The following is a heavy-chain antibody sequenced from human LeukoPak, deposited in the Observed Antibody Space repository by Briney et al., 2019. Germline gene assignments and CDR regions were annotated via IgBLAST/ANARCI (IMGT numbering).Heavy chain of an antibody. CDR1: GGSLSSYY. CDR3: ASSYSGSYYGNFDY. J-gene: IGHJ4*02. V-gene: IGHV4-59*01. D-gene: IGHD1-26*01. CDR2: IYYSGST. Sequence: SETLSLTCTVSGGSLSSYYWSWIRQPPGKGLEWIGYIYYSGSTNYNPSLKSRVTISVATSKNQFSLKLSSVTAADTAVYYCASSYSGSYYGNFDYWGQGTLVTVSS.